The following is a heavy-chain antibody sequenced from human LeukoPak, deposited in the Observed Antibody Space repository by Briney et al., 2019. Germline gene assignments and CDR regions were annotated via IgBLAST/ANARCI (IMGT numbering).Heavy chain of an antibody. CDR3: ARGPTYYDFWSGPYYYGMDV. D-gene: IGHD3-3*01. CDR2: MNPNSGNT. V-gene: IGHV1-8*02. Sequence: ASVKVSCKASGGTFSSYAISWVRQAPGQGLEWMGWMNPNSGNTGYAQKFQGRVTMTRNTSISTAYMELSSLRSEDTAVYYCARGPTYYDFWSGPYYYGMDVWGQGTTVTVSS. J-gene: IGHJ6*02. CDR1: GGTFSSYA.